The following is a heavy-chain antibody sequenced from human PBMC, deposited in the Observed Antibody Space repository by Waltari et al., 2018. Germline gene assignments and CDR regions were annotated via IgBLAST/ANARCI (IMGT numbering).Heavy chain of an antibody. Sequence: EVQLVQSGAEVKKPGATVKISCKVSGYTFTDYYMHWVQQAPGKGLEWMGLVDPEEGETMYAEKFQGRVTITADTSTDTAYMGLSSLRSEDTAVYYCAMSANGSGSYYEDAFDIWGQGTMVTVSS. CDR3: AMSANGSGSYYEDAFDI. CDR2: VDPEEGET. CDR1: GYTFTDYY. D-gene: IGHD3-10*01. J-gene: IGHJ3*02. V-gene: IGHV1-69-2*01.